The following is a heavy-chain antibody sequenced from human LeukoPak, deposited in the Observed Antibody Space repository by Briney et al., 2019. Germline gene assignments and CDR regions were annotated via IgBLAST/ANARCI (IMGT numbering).Heavy chain of an antibody. CDR2: ISSSSSTI. CDR3: AREQWLRPNLLSEVDY. D-gene: IGHD5-12*01. Sequence: GGSLRLSCAASGFTFSSYSMNWVRQAPGKGLEWVSYISSSSSTIYYADSVKGRFTISRDNAKNSLYLQMNSLRAEGTAVYYCAREQWLRPNLLSEVDYWGQGTLVTVSS. V-gene: IGHV3-48*04. CDR1: GFTFSSYS. J-gene: IGHJ4*02.